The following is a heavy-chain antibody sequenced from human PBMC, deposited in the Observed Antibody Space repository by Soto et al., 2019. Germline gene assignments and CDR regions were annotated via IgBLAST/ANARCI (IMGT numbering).Heavy chain of an antibody. J-gene: IGHJ4*02. V-gene: IGHV3-33*01. CDR2: IWYDGSNK. D-gene: IGHD2-15*01. CDR3: ARYCSGGSCYQTGFDY. Sequence: QVQLVESGGGVVQPGRSLSLSCAASGFTFSSYGMHWVRQAPGKGLEWVAVIWYDGSNKYYADSVKGRFTISRDNSKNTLYLQMNSLRAEDTAVYYCARYCSGGSCYQTGFDYWGQGTLVTVSS. CDR1: GFTFSSYG.